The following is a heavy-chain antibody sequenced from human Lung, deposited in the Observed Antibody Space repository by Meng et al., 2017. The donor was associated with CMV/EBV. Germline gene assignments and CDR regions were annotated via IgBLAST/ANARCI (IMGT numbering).Heavy chain of an antibody. CDR3: ARNPYSSPGPPSSHVHYYYYGMDV. D-gene: IGHD6-13*01. CDR1: GYTFTSYD. V-gene: IGHV1-8*01. J-gene: IGHJ6*01. Sequence: ASVKVSCKASGYTFTSYDINWVRQATGQGLEWMGWMNPNSGNTGYAQKFQGRVTMTRNTSISTAYMELSSLRSEDTAVYYCARNPYSSPGPPSSHVHYYYYGMDVWXQGNXVTVDS. CDR2: MNPNSGNT.